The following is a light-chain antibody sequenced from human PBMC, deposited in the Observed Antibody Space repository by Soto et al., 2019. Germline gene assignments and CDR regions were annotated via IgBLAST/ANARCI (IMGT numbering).Light chain of an antibody. CDR1: SSNIGSNT. J-gene: IGLJ1*01. CDR2: SNN. Sequence: QSVLTQPTSASGTPGQRVTISCSGSSSNIGSNTVNRYQQLPGTAPKLLIYSNNQRPSGVPDRFSGSKSGTSASLAISGLQSEDEADYYCAAWDDSLNGYVFGTGTKLTVL. CDR3: AAWDDSLNGYV. V-gene: IGLV1-44*01.